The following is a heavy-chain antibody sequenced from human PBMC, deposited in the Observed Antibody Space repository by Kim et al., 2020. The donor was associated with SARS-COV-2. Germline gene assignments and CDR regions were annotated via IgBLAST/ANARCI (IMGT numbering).Heavy chain of an antibody. V-gene: IGHV3-33*01. CDR1: GFTFSSYG. CDR2: IWYDGSNK. Sequence: GGSLRLSCAASGFTFSSYGMHWVRQAPGKGLEWVAVIWYDGSNKYYADSVKGRFTISRDNSKNTLYLQMNSLRAEDTAVYYCARGSNPLDAFGIWGQGTMVTVSS. J-gene: IGHJ3*02. CDR3: ARGSNPLDAFGI.